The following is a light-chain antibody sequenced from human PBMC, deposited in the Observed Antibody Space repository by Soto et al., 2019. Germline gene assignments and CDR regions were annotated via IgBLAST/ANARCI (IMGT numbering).Light chain of an antibody. CDR1: SSNIGSNT. CDR2: SNN. J-gene: IGLJ1*01. CDR3: AAWDDSLNGYV. V-gene: IGLV1-44*01. Sequence: QSVLTQPPSASGTPGQRVTISCSGSSSNIGSNTVNWYQQLPGTAPNLLIYSNNQRPPGVPDRFSGYKSGTSASLAISGLQSEDEADYYCAAWDDSLNGYVFGTGTKLTVL.